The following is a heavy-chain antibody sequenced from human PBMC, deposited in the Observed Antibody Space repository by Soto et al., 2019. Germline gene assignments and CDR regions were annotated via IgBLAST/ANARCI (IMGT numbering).Heavy chain of an antibody. CDR3: VRNSGYDFWSGFLY. Sequence: GGSLRLSCAASGFTFTMTWVRQAPGKGLEWVSSVSGSGVTTKYSDPVKGRFTISRDNSKNTLYLQLNTLTAEDTAVYYCVRNSGYDFWSGFLYWGQGALVTVSS. V-gene: IGHV3-23*01. CDR1: GFTFT. D-gene: IGHD3-3*01. CDR2: VSGSGVTT. J-gene: IGHJ4*02.